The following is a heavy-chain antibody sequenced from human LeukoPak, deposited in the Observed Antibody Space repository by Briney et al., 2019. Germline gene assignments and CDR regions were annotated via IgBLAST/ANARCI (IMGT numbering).Heavy chain of an antibody. Sequence: PGGSLRLSCAASGFTFSIYAMSWVRQAPGKGLEWVSAISGSGGSTYYADSVKGRFTISRDNSKNTLYLQMNSLRAEDTAVYYCAKDAPTYYYGSGSYPAGDYWGQGTLVTVSS. CDR1: GFTFSIYA. D-gene: IGHD3-10*01. CDR3: AKDAPTYYYGSGSYPAGDY. V-gene: IGHV3-23*01. CDR2: ISGSGGST. J-gene: IGHJ4*02.